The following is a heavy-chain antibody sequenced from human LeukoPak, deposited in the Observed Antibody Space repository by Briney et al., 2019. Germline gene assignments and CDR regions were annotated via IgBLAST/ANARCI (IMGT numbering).Heavy chain of an antibody. D-gene: IGHD3-3*01. CDR2: IYGGGDA. CDR3: AKESGYYHY. CDR1: GFTFSNYW. Sequence: GGSLRLSCAASGFTFSNYWMHWVRQAPGKGLEWVSIIYGGGDASYADSVKGRFTISRDNSKNTVYLQMNSLRAEDTAVYYCAKESGYYHYWGQGTLVTVSS. J-gene: IGHJ4*02. V-gene: IGHV3-53*01.